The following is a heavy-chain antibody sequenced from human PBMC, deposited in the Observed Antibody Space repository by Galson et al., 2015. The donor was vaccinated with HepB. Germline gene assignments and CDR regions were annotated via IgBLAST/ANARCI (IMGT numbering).Heavy chain of an antibody. D-gene: IGHD3-16*01. Sequence: SLRLSCAASGFTFSSYAMSWVRQAPGKGLEWVSAISGSGGNTYYADSVKGRFTISRDNSKNTLYLQMNSLRAEDTAVYYCAKGELQRRVGTRIYYYYGMDVWGQGTTVTISS. J-gene: IGHJ6*02. CDR3: AKGELQRRVGTRIYYYYGMDV. V-gene: IGHV3-23*01. CDR2: ISGSGGNT. CDR1: GFTFSSYA.